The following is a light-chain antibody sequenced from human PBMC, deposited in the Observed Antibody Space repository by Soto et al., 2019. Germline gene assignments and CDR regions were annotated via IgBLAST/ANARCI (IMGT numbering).Light chain of an antibody. CDR3: QQYDTSPWT. CDR2: GAS. CDR1: QIVSSSF. V-gene: IGKV3-20*01. J-gene: IGKJ1*01. Sequence: EIVLTQSPGTLSLSPGERATLSCRASQIVSSSFLAWYQQKPGQAPRLLIYGASSRATGIPDRFSGSGSGTDVTLTISRLEPEDFAVYYCQQYDTSPWTFGQGTKVEIK.